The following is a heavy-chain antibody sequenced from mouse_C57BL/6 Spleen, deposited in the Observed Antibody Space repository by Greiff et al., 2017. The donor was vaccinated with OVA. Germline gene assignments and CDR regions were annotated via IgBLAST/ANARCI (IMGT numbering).Heavy chain of an antibody. CDR2: INPSTGGT. J-gene: IGHJ4*01. CDR1: GYSFTGYY. CDR3: VRIYYDYDSYYYAMDY. D-gene: IGHD2-4*01. V-gene: IGHV1-43*01. Sequence: VQLQQSGPELVKPGASVKISCKASGYSFTGYYMHWVKQSSEKSLEWIGEINPSTGGTSYNQKFKGKATLTVDKSSSTAYMQLKSLTSEDSAVYYCVRIYYDYDSYYYAMDYWGQGTSVTVSS.